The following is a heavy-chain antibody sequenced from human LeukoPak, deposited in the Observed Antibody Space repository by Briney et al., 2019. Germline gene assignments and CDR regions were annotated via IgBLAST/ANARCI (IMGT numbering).Heavy chain of an antibody. CDR3: AREYSSSDKDYFDY. CDR1: GYTFTSYG. Sequence: ASVKVSCKASGYTFTSYGISWVRQAPGQGLEWMGWISAYNGNTNYAQKLQGRVTMTTDTSTSTAYMELRSLRSDDTAVYYCAREYSSSDKDYFDYWGQGTLVTVSS. CDR2: ISAYNGNT. J-gene: IGHJ4*02. V-gene: IGHV1-18*01. D-gene: IGHD6-6*01.